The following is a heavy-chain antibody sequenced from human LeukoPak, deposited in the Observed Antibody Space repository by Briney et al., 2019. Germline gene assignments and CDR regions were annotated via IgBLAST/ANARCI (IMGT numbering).Heavy chain of an antibody. CDR2: INHSGST. V-gene: IGHV4-34*01. Sequence: SETLSLTCSVYGGPFSGYYCSLVRQPPGKGLEWIGEINHSGSTNYNPSLKSRVTISLDTSKNQFSLKLSSVTAADTAVYYCAVGRSYWGPGTLVTVSS. J-gene: IGHJ4*02. CDR3: AVGRSY. CDR1: GGPFSGYY.